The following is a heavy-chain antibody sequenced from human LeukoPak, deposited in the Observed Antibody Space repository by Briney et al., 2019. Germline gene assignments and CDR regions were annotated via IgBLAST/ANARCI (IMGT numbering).Heavy chain of an antibody. D-gene: IGHD3-9*01. V-gene: IGHV1-8*01. CDR2: MNPNSGNT. CDR1: GYTFTSYD. CDR3: ARGRTYYDILTGKPPTYYYYMDV. Sequence: ASVKVSCKASGYTFTSYDIDWVRQATGQGLEWMGWMNPNSGNTGYAQKFQGRVTMTRNTSISTAYMELSSLRSEDTAVYYCARGRTYYDILTGKPPTYYYYMDVWGKGTTVTISS. J-gene: IGHJ6*03.